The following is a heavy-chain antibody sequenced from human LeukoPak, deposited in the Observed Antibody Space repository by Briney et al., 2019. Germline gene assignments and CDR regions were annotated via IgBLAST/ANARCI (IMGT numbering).Heavy chain of an antibody. J-gene: IGHJ4*02. CDR3: AKDRYGGNSGDSSGGFDY. V-gene: IGHV3-23*01. CDR2: ISGSGGST. CDR1: GFTFSSYA. Sequence: GGSLRLSCAASGFTFSSYAMSWVRQAPGKGLEWVSAISGSGGSTYYADSVKGRFTISRDNSKNTLYLQMNSLRAEDTAVYYCAKDRYGGNSGDSSGGFDYRGQGTLVTVSS. D-gene: IGHD4-23*01.